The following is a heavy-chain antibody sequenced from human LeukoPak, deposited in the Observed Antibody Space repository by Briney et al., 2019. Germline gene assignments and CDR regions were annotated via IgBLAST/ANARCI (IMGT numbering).Heavy chain of an antibody. D-gene: IGHD3-9*01. V-gene: IGHV1-18*01. CDR2: ISAYNGNT. Sequence: GASVKVSCKASGYTFTSYGISWVRQAPGQGLEWMGWISAYNGNTNYAQKLQGRVTMTTDTSTSTAYMELRSLRSDDTAVYYCARDAPLYYDILTGYRPSNYMDVWGKGTTVTISS. CDR3: ARDAPLYYDILTGYRPSNYMDV. J-gene: IGHJ6*03. CDR1: GYTFTSYG.